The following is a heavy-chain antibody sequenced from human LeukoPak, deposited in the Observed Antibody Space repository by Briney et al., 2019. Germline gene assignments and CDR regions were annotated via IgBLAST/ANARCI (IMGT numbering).Heavy chain of an antibody. CDR2: IYPGDSDT. CDR1: GYTLTTYW. CDR3: ASGQGYSGYALFDF. D-gene: IGHD5-12*01. Sequence: GESLKISCKASGYTLTTYWIGWVRQMTGQGLEWMGIIYPGDSDTRYSPSFQGQVTISADKSITTAYLQWSSLKASDTAMYYCASGQGYSGYALFDFWGQGTLVTVSS. V-gene: IGHV5-51*01. J-gene: IGHJ4*02.